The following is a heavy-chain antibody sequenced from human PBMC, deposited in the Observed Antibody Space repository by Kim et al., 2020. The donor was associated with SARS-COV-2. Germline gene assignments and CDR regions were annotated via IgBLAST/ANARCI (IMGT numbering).Heavy chain of an antibody. D-gene: IGHD6-6*01. V-gene: IGHV4-34*01. CDR3: ARIAARLKRNAFDY. Sequence: NPSLKSRITTSVDTSKNQFSLRLSSVTAADTAVYYCARIAARLKRNAFDYWGQGTLVTVSS. J-gene: IGHJ4*02.